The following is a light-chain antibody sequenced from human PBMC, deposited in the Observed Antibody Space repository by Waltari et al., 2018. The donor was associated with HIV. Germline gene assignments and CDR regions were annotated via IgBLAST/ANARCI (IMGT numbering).Light chain of an antibody. CDR2: GAS. CDR1: QSVRNNH. CDR3: QQYGASRT. V-gene: IGKV3-20*01. Sequence: DIVLTQSPGTLSLSPGERATLFCRASQSVRNNHLAWYFQKPGQAPRLLIYGASRRATGIPDRFSGSGSGRDFTLSIKRLEPEDFAVYYCQQYGASRTFGQGTKVEIK. J-gene: IGKJ1*01.